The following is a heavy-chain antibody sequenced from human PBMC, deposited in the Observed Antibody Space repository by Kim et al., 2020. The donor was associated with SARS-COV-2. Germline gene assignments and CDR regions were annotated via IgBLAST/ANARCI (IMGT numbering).Heavy chain of an antibody. CDR3: ARERIVGGNSPLDY. CDR2: ICSGGDT. V-gene: IGHV3-53*01. D-gene: IGHD1-26*01. J-gene: IGHJ4*02. CDR1: GFTVSSNY. Sequence: GGSLRLSCAASGFTVSSNYMSWVRQAPGKGLEWVSVICSGGDTYYADSVKGRFTISRDNSKNTLYLQMNSLRAEDTAVYYCARERIVGGNSPLDYWGQGTLVTVSS.